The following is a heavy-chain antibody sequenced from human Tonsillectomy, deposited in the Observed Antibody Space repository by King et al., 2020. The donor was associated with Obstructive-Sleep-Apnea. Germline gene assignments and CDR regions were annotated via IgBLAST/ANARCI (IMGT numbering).Heavy chain of an antibody. CDR2: IYYSGST. V-gene: IGHV4-31*03. Sequence: VQLQESGPGLVKPSQTLSLTCTVSGGSISSGSYYWRWIRQHPGKGLEWIGYIYYSGSTYYNPSLKSRVTISVDTSKNQFSLKLTSVTAADTAVYYCARDGSRRSGDFDNWGQGTMVTVSA. CDR1: GGSISSGSYY. D-gene: IGHD3-10*01. CDR3: ARDGSRRSGDFDN. J-gene: IGHJ3*02.